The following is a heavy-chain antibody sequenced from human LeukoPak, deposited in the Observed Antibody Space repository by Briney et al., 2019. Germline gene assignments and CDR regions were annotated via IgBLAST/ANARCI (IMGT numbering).Heavy chain of an antibody. J-gene: IGHJ4*02. V-gene: IGHV3-23*01. Sequence: GGSLRLSCAASGFTFIMYDMTWVRQAPGKGLEWVSLISGSGATTYYADSVKGRFTIPRDNSKNTLYLQMNSLRAEDTAVYYCIKEGGRDDFWKNWGQGTLVTVSS. CDR2: ISGSGATT. CDR3: IKEGGRDDFWKN. CDR1: GFTFIMYD. D-gene: IGHD3-3*01.